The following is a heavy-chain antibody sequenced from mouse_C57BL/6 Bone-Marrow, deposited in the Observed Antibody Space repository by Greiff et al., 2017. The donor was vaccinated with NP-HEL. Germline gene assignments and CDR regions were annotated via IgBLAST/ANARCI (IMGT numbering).Heavy chain of an antibody. D-gene: IGHD2-14*01. J-gene: IGHJ4*01. CDR2: IYPSDSET. Sequence: QVQLQQPGAELVRPGSSVKLSCKASGYTFTSYWMDWVKQRPGQGLEWIGNIYPSDSETHYNQKFKDKATLTVDKSSSTAYMQLSSLTSEDSAVYYCARRPYRGDYYAMDYWGQGTSVTVSS. CDR1: GYTFTSYW. V-gene: IGHV1-61*01. CDR3: ARRPYRGDYYAMDY.